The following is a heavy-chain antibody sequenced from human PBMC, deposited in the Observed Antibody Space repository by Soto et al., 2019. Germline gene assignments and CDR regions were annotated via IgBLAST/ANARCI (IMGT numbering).Heavy chain of an antibody. V-gene: IGHV4-59*08. Sequence: QVQLQESGPGLVKPSETLSLTCTVSGGSISRYYWSWIRQPPGTGLEWIGYIYYSGSTNYNPSLKSRVTISVYTSKNQFSLKLSSVTAADTAVYYCARHHDSWGQGTLVTVSS. CDR2: IYYSGST. CDR3: ARHHDS. J-gene: IGHJ4*02. CDR1: GGSISRYY.